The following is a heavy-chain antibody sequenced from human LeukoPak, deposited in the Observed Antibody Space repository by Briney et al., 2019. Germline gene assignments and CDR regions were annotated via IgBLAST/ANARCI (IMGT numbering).Heavy chain of an antibody. Sequence: ASVKVSCKVSGYTLTELSMHWVRQAPGKGLEWMGGFDPEDGETIYAQKFQGRVTMTEDTSTDTAYMELSSLRSEDTAVYYCATAYYGSGRYLKFDGWGQGALVTVSS. D-gene: IGHD3-10*01. J-gene: IGHJ4*02. V-gene: IGHV1-24*01. CDR1: GYTLTELS. CDR3: ATAYYGSGRYLKFDG. CDR2: FDPEDGET.